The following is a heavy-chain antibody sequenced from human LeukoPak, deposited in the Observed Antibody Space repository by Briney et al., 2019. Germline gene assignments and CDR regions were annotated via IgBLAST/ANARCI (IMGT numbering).Heavy chain of an antibody. CDR2: INSDGSST. Sequence: GGSLRLSCAASGFTFSSYWMHWVRQAPGKGLVWVSRINSDGSSTSYADSVKGRFTISRDNAKNTLYLQMNSLRAEDTAVYYCARAQETTSDFDAFDIWGQGTMVAVSS. V-gene: IGHV3-74*01. J-gene: IGHJ3*02. CDR1: GFTFSSYW. CDR3: ARAQETTSDFDAFDI. D-gene: IGHD1-7*01.